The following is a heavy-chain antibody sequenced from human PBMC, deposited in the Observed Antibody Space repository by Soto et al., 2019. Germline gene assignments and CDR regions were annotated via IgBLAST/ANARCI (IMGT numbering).Heavy chain of an antibody. CDR3: ARGRYYYGSGRYRTRYYGMDV. V-gene: IGHV4-34*01. CDR1: GGSFSGYY. J-gene: IGHJ6*02. CDR2: INHSGST. Sequence: SETLSLTCAVYGGSFSGYYWSWIRQPPGKGLEWIGEINHSGSTNYNPSLKSRVTISVDTSKNQFSLKLSSVTAADTAVYYCARGRYYYGSGRYRTRYYGMDVWGQGTTVTVSS. D-gene: IGHD3-10*01.